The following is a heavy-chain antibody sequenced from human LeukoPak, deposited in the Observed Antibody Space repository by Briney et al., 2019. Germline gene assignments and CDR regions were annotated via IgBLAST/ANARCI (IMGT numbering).Heavy chain of an antibody. CDR2: MRSSDDGR. Sequence: GGSLRLSCATSGFSFSSYAMSWVRQAPGKGLEWVSAMRSSDDGRYYAASVRGRFTISRDTSRSTLYLQMNSLRAEDAAVYYCAKAPVTSCRGAFCYPFDYWGQGTLVTVSS. CDR3: AKAPVTSCRGAFCYPFDY. CDR1: GFSFSSYA. V-gene: IGHV3-23*01. J-gene: IGHJ4*02. D-gene: IGHD2-15*01.